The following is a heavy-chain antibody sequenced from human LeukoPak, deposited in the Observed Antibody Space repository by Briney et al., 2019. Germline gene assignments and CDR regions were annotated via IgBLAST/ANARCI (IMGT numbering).Heavy chain of an antibody. V-gene: IGHV3-7*03. J-gene: IGHJ4*02. CDR1: GFTFSSYW. Sequence: GGSLRLSCAASGFTFSSYWMNWARQAPGKGLEWVASINHNGNVNYYVDSVKGRFTISRDNAKNSLYLQMSNLRAEDTAVYYCASRLDYWGQGTLVTVSS. CDR3: ASRLDY. CDR2: INHNGNVN.